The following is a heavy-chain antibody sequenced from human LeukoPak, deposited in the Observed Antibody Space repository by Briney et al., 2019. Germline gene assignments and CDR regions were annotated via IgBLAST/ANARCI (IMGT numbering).Heavy chain of an antibody. CDR2: INPNSGDT. Sequence: GASVKVSCKASGYTFTGYYMHWVRQAPGQGLEWMGWINPNSGDTNYAQKFQGRVTMTRDTSISTAYMELSRLRSDDTAVYYCARDSGGSGSYYNGYWGQGTLVTVSS. J-gene: IGHJ4*02. CDR1: GYTFTGYY. D-gene: IGHD3-10*01. V-gene: IGHV1-2*02. CDR3: ARDSGGSGSYYNGY.